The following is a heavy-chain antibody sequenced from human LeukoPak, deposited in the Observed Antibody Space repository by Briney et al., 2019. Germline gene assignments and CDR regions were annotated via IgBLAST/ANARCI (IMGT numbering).Heavy chain of an antibody. Sequence: ASVKVSCKASGYTFTSYDINWVRQATGQGLEWMGWMNPNSGNTGYAQKFLGRVTMTRNASISTAYMDLSSLTSEDTAVYYCARRLGYCSDGSCYSLNYWGQGTLVTVSS. CDR2: MNPNSGNT. V-gene: IGHV1-8*01. CDR3: ARRLGYCSDGSCYSLNY. D-gene: IGHD2-15*01. CDR1: GYTFTSYD. J-gene: IGHJ4*02.